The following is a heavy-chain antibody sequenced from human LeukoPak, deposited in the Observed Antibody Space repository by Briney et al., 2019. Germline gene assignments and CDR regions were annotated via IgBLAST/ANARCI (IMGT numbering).Heavy chain of an antibody. CDR3: ARDFDYGDYKYYYGMDV. Sequence: GASVKVSCKASGYTFTSYYMHWVRQAPGQGLEWMGIINPSGSSTSYAQKFQGWVTMTRDTSISTAYMELSRLRSDDTAVYYCARDFDYGDYKYYYGMDVWGQGTTVTVSS. CDR1: GYTFTSYY. V-gene: IGHV1-46*01. J-gene: IGHJ6*02. CDR2: INPSGSST. D-gene: IGHD4-17*01.